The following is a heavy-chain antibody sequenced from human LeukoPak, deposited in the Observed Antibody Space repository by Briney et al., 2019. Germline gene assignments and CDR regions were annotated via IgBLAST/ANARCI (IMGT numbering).Heavy chain of an antibody. CDR2: IGSSGSPT. Sequence: GGSLRLSCAASGFTFSSYAMTWVRQAPGKGLEWISYIGSSGSPTHYADSVGGRFTISRDNAKNSLYLQMNSLRDEDTAVYFCARRPYSDTSGRLSDVWGQGTTVTVSS. J-gene: IGHJ6*02. CDR1: GFTFSSYA. CDR3: ARRPYSDTSGRLSDV. V-gene: IGHV3-48*02. D-gene: IGHD3-22*01.